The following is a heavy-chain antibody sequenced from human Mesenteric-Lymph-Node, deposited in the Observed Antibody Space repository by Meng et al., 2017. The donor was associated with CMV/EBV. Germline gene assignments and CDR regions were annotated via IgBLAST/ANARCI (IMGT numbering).Heavy chain of an antibody. CDR3: ARGGCSGGSCYSGELDY. CDR2: IIPILGIA. Sequence: TFSRYAIVWVRQAPGQGLEWMGRIIPILGIANYARKFQDRVTNTADKSPSTAYMELSSLRSEDTAVYYCARGGCSGGSCYSGELDYWGQGPLVTVSS. D-gene: IGHD2-15*01. J-gene: IGHJ4*02. CDR1: TFSRYA. V-gene: IGHV1-69*04.